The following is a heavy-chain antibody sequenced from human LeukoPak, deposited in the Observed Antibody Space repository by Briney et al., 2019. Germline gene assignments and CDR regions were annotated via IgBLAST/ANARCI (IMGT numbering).Heavy chain of an antibody. D-gene: IGHD2-15*01. CDR3: ARVGGGSDPYYAMDV. J-gene: IGHJ6*02. CDR2: IYTSGST. Sequence: SQTLSLTCTVSGGSISSGSYYWSWIRQPAGKGLEWIGRIYTSGSTNYNPSLKSRVTISVDTSKNQFSLKLNSVNPEDTAVYYCARVGGGSDPYYAMDVWGQGTTVTVSS. CDR1: GGSISSGSYY. V-gene: IGHV4-61*02.